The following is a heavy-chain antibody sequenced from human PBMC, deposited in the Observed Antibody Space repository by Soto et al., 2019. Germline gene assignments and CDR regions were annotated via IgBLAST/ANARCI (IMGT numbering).Heavy chain of an antibody. J-gene: IGHJ4*02. D-gene: IGHD6-19*01. CDR1: GYTXSSYY. V-gene: IGHV1-46*01. CDR3: ARASGIAVDGPLDY. Sequence: SXKVSCKASGYTXSSYYMNWVRQAPGQGLEWMGIINPSGGSTSYAQKFQGRVTMTRDTSTSTVYMELSSLRSEDTAVYYCARASGIAVDGPLDYWGQGTLFTVSP. CDR2: INPSGGST.